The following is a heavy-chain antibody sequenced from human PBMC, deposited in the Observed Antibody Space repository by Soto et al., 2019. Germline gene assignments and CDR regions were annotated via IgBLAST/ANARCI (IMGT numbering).Heavy chain of an antibody. CDR3: ARLNTAMVGYYYYGMDV. Sequence: ESSLKVAFKASPGTFIRYAIRWVRRAPGQGREWMGGIIPIFGTANYAQKFQGRVTITADESTSTAYMELSRLRSEDTAVYYCARLNTAMVGYYYYGMDVWGQGTTVTVSS. V-gene: IGHV1-69*13. D-gene: IGHD5-18*01. CDR2: IIPIFGTA. J-gene: IGHJ6*02. CDR1: PGTFIRYA.